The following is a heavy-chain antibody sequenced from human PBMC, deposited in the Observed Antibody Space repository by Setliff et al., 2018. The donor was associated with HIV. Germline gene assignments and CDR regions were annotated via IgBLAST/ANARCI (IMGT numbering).Heavy chain of an antibody. V-gene: IGHV3-33*08. J-gene: IGHJ4*02. D-gene: IGHD3-10*01. CDR1: GFDFNRYG. CDR3: ATSLMGQYFYY. CDR2: IWYDGINK. Sequence: SGGSLRLSCAASGFDFNRYGIHWVRQAPGKGLEWVAVIWYDGINKYCSDSVKGRFTISRDNSKNTLYLQMNSLRAEDAAMYYCATSLMGQYFYYWGQGTLVTVSS.